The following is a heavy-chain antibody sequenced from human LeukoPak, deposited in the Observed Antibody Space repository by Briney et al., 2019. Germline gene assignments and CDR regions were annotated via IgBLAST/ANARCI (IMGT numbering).Heavy chain of an antibody. J-gene: IGHJ3*02. CDR2: IKQDGTEK. D-gene: IGHD4-17*01. CDR3: ARPTTATMVDAFNI. Sequence: GGSLRLSCAAAGFNFSSYWMTWVRQAPGKGLEWVANIKQDGTEKYYVDSVKGRFTISRDNAKNSLYLQMNSLRAVDTAVYFCARPTTATMVDAFNIWGLGTMVTVSS. V-gene: IGHV3-7*04. CDR1: GFNFSSYW.